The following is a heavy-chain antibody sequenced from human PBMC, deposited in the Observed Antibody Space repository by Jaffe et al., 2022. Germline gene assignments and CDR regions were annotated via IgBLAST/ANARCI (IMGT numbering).Heavy chain of an antibody. Sequence: QVQLVQSGAEVKKPGSSVKVSCKASGGTFSSYAISWVRQAPGQGLEWMGGIIPIFGTANYAQKFQGRVTITADESTSTAYMELSSLRSEDTAVYYCARPNRAQWLVRAADYYYYMDVWGKGTTVTVSS. CDR3: ARPNRAQWLVRAADYYYYMDV. CDR2: IIPIFGTA. V-gene: IGHV1-69*01. D-gene: IGHD6-19*01. J-gene: IGHJ6*03. CDR1: GGTFSSYA.